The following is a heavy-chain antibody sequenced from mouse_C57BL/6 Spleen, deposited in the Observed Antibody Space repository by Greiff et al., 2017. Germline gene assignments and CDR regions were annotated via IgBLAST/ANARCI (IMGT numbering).Heavy chain of an antibody. J-gene: IGHJ2*01. CDR2: LSSGSSTI. CDR1: GFTFSDYG. CDR3: ARGLLRGFDY. V-gene: IGHV5-17*01. D-gene: IGHD2-3*01. Sequence: EVQRVESGGGLVKPGGSLKLSCAASGFTFSDYGMHWVRQAPEKGLEWVAYLSSGSSTIYYADTVKGRFTISRDNAKNTLFLQMTRLRSEDTAVYYCARGLLRGFDYWGQGTTRTVSS.